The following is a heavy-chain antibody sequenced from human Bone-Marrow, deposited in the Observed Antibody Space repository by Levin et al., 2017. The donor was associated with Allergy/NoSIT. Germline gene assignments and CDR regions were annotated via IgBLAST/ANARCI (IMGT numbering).Heavy chain of an antibody. J-gene: IGHJ5*02. CDR2: IYYSGNT. D-gene: IGHD6-13*01. V-gene: IGHV4-31*03. Sequence: SQTLSLTCTVSGGSISSGGYYWTWIRQQPGKGLEWIGYIYYSGNTHYNPSLRSRVSISVDTSKNQFSLKVSSVTAADAAIYYCAKGRGAAGTQSDNWFDPWGQGTLVTVSS. CDR3: AKGRGAAGTQSDNWFDP. CDR1: GGSISSGGYY.